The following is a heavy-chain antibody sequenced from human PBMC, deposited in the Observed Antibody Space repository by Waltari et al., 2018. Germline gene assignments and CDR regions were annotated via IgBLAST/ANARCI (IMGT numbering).Heavy chain of an antibody. D-gene: IGHD3-22*01. J-gene: IGHJ5*02. Sequence: EVQLVQSGAEVKKPGESLKISCKGSGYSFTSYWIGLVRQLHGQVVEWMGIIYPGDLDTRYSPSFQGQGTISADKSISTAYLQWSSLKDSDTAMYYCARSYDSSDYNWFDPWGQGTLVTVSS. CDR2: IYPGDLDT. CDR1: GYSFTSYW. CDR3: ARSYDSSDYNWFDP. V-gene: IGHV5-51*03.